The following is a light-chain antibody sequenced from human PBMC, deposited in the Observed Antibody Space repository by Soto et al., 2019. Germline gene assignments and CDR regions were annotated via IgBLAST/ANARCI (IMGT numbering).Light chain of an antibody. J-gene: IGLJ1*01. CDR3: SSYTSSSTQV. Sequence: QSALTQPASVSGSPGQSITISCTGTSSDVGGYNYVSWYQQHPGKAPKLMIYDVSNRPSGVSNRFSGSKSGNTASLTISGLQDEDEDDYYCSSYTSSSTQVFGTGTKLTVL. CDR1: SSDVGGYNY. CDR2: DVS. V-gene: IGLV2-14*01.